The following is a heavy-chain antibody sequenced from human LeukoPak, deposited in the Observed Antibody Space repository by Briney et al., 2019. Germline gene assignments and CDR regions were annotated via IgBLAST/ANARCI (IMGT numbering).Heavy chain of an antibody. CDR1: GYSFTSYW. V-gene: IGHV5-51*01. J-gene: IGHJ5*02. CDR2: IYPGDSDT. D-gene: IGHD6-13*01. CDR3: ARRSSSSWFWFDP. Sequence: GESLKISCKGSGYSFTSYWIGRVRQMPGKGLEWMGIIYPGDSDTRYSPSFQGQVTISADKSISTAYLQWSSLKASDTAMYYCARRSSSSWFWFDPWGQGTLVTVSS.